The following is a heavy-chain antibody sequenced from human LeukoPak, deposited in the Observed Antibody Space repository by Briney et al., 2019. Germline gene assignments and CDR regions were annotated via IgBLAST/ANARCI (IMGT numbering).Heavy chain of an antibody. CDR2: LNLNSGGT. V-gene: IGHV1-2*02. CDR1: GYTFTGYY. J-gene: IGHJ6*03. CDR3: CREYYDILTGYYYYYYMDV. D-gene: IGHD3-9*01. Sequence: ASVKVSCKASGYTFTGYYMHWVRQAPGQGLEWMGWLNLNSGGTNYAQKSQGRVTMTRDKSISTAYMELRRLRSDDTARYYLCREYYDILTGYYYYYYMDVWGKGTTVTISS.